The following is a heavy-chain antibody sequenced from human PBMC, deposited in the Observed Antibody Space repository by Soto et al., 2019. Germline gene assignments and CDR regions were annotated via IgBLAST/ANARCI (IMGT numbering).Heavy chain of an antibody. CDR1: GFTFNNYW. Sequence: GGSLRLSCVVSGFTFNNYWMSWVRQAPGKGLEWVANIKQDGSEKFYVDSVKGRFTISRDKAKNSLYLQMNNLRADDTAVYYCARDRGVRGVHGMDVWGHGTAVTVSS. D-gene: IGHD3-10*01. V-gene: IGHV3-7*01. J-gene: IGHJ6*02. CDR2: IKQDGSEK. CDR3: ARDRGVRGVHGMDV.